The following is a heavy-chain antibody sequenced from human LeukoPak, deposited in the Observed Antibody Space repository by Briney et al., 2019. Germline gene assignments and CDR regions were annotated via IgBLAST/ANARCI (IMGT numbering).Heavy chain of an antibody. CDR3: AKDLVVVTAIRGGYFDY. Sequence: GGSLRLSCAASGFAFSSYGMHWVRQAPGKGLEWVAVISYDGSNKYYADSVKGRFTISRDNSKNTLYLQMDSLRAEDTAVYYCAKDLVVVTAIRGGYFDYWGQGTLVTVSS. CDR2: ISYDGSNK. D-gene: IGHD2-21*02. CDR1: GFAFSSYG. J-gene: IGHJ4*02. V-gene: IGHV3-30*18.